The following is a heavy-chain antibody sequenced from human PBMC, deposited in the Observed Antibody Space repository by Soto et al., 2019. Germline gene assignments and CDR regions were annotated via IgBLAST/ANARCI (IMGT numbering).Heavy chain of an antibody. Sequence: GESLKISCNASGYSFKSYWIGWVRQMPGKGLEWMGIVHPGNSDIRYSPSFQGQVTVSVDRSISTAYLQWSSLKASDTAMYYCAALTGATFHWGQGTLVTVSS. CDR1: GYSFKSYW. CDR3: AALTGATFH. D-gene: IGHD1-20*01. J-gene: IGHJ4*02. V-gene: IGHV5-51*01. CDR2: VHPGNSDI.